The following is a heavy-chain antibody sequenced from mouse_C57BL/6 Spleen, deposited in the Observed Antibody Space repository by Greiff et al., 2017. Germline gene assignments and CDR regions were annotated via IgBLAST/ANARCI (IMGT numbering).Heavy chain of an antibody. J-gene: IGHJ4*01. CDR3: ARGEDYYGSSYGAMDY. D-gene: IGHD1-1*01. CDR1: GFSLTSYG. CDR2: IWSGGST. Sequence: QVQLQQSGPGLVQPSQSLSITCTVSGFSLTSYGVHWVRQSPGKGLEWLGVIWSGGSTDYNAAFISRLSISKDNSKSQVFFKMNSLQADDTAIYYCARGEDYYGSSYGAMDYWGQGTSVTVSS. V-gene: IGHV2-2*01.